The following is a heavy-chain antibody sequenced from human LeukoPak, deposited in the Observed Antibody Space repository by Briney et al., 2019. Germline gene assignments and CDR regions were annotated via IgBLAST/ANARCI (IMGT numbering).Heavy chain of an antibody. CDR1: GGSFSGYY. CDR2: INHSGST. J-gene: IGHJ4*02. Sequence: KPSETLSLTCAVYGGSFSGYYWSSIRQPPGKGLEWLGEINHSGSTNYNPSLKSRVTISVDTSKNQFSLKLSSVTAADTAVYYCASDLWGCYRYTPDYWGQGTLVTVSS. V-gene: IGHV4-34*01. CDR3: ASDLWGCYRYTPDY. D-gene: IGHD3-16*02.